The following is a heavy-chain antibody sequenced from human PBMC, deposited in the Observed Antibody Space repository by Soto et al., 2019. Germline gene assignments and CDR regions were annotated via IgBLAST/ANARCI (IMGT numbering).Heavy chain of an antibody. CDR2: INPSGDTT. Sequence: QVQLVQSGAEVRKPGASVKVSCKASGYSVTSYYIHWVRQAPGQGLEWMGIINPSGDTTTYAQRFQGRVTMTRDTSTNTIYMGLSSLRSEDTAVCASLGPWFGEPWRGQCFDFWGQGTLVTVSS. V-gene: IGHV1-46*01. D-gene: IGHD3-10*01. CDR1: GYSVTSYY. CDR3: LGPWFGEPWRGQCFDF. J-gene: IGHJ4*02.